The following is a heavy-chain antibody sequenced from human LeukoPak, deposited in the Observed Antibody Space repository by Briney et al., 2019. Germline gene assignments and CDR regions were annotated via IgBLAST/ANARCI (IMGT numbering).Heavy chain of an antibody. V-gene: IGHV1-69*01. D-gene: IGHD2-15*01. CDR3: ARAGLCSGGSCYRWFDP. Sequence: ASVKVSCKASGGTFSSYAISWVRQAPGQGLEWMGGIIPIFGTANYAQKFQGRVTITADESTSTAYMELSSLRSEDTAVYYCARAGLCSGGSCYRWFDPWGQGTLVTVSS. CDR2: IIPIFGTA. J-gene: IGHJ5*02. CDR1: GGTFSSYA.